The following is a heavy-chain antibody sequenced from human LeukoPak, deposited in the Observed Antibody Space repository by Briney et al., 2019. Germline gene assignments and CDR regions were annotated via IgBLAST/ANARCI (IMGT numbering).Heavy chain of an antibody. V-gene: IGHV4-61*01. CDR3: AAEVGDYVDY. Sequence: SETLSLTCTVSGVSVSSGSYYWSWIRQPPGKGLEWIGYIYYGGSTNYNPSLKSRVTISVDTSKNQFSLKLSSVTAADTAVYYCAAEVGDYVDYWGQGTLVTVSS. D-gene: IGHD1-26*01. J-gene: IGHJ4*02. CDR2: IYYGGST. CDR1: GVSVSSGSYY.